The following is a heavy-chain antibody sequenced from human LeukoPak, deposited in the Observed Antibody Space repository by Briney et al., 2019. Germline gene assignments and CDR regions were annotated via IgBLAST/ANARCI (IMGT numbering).Heavy chain of an antibody. CDR2: IMSDGRST. Sequence: PGGSLRLPCAASGFTFTTYGMHWVRQAPGKGLVWVSRIMSDGRSTYADSVKGRFTISRDTAKNTLYLQMNSLRAEDTAVYYCARDSQSIGPLYWGRGTLVTVSS. CDR1: GFTFTTYG. J-gene: IGHJ4*01. V-gene: IGHV3-74*01. CDR3: ARDSQSIGPLY.